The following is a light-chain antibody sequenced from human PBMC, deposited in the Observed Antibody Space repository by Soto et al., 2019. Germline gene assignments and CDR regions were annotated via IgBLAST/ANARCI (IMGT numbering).Light chain of an antibody. CDR3: MQGLTTPLT. Sequence: DIVLTQSPLSLPVTPGEPASISCRSSQSLLSSNGNNYLDWYLQKPGQSPRVLIYLGSNRASGVPGRFSGSGSGTDFTLKISRVEAEDVGVYYCMQGLTTPLTFGGGTKVEIK. V-gene: IGKV2-28*01. CDR2: LGS. CDR1: QSLLSSNGNNY. J-gene: IGKJ4*01.